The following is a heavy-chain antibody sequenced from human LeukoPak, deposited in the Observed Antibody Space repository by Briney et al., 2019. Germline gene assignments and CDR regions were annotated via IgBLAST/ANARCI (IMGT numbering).Heavy chain of an antibody. J-gene: IGHJ4*02. CDR3: ARGSYYDYVWGSYRYAAAFGY. CDR2: ISYDGSNK. V-gene: IGHV3-30-3*01. CDR1: GFTFSSYA. Sequence: GGSLRLSCAASGFTFSSYAMHWVRQAPGKGLEWVAVISYDGSNKYYADSEKGRFTISRDNSKNTLYLQMNSLRAEDTAVYYCARGSYYDYVWGSYRYAAAFGYWGQGTLVTVSS. D-gene: IGHD3-16*02.